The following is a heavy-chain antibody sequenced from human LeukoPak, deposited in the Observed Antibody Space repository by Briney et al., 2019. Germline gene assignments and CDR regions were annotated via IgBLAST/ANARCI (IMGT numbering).Heavy chain of an antibody. CDR1: GGSISSYY. Sequence: SETLSLTCTVSGGSISSYYWSWIRQPAGKGLEWIGRIYTSGSTNYNPSLKSRVTMSVDTSKNQFSLKLSSVTAADTAVYYCARERYCSSTSCYEGDYFDYWGQGTQVTVSS. CDR3: ARERYCSSTSCYEGDYFDY. J-gene: IGHJ4*02. CDR2: IYTSGST. V-gene: IGHV4-4*07. D-gene: IGHD2-2*01.